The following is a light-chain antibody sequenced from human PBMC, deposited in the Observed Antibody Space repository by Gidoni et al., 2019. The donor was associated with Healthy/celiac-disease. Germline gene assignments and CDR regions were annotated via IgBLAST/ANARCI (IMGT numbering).Light chain of an antibody. CDR2: AAS. J-gene: IGKJ1*01. Sequence: DIQMTQSPSSLSASVGDRVTITCRASPGISNYLAWYQQKPGKVPKLLIYAASTLQSGVPSRFSGSVSGTDFTLTISSLQPEDVATYYCQKYNSAPPWTFGQGTKVEIK. CDR1: PGISNY. V-gene: IGKV1-27*01. CDR3: QKYNSAPPWT.